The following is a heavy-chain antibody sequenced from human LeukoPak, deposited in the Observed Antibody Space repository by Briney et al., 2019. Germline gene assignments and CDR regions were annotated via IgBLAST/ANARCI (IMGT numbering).Heavy chain of an antibody. CDR1: GFTLSSYS. CDR2: ISSSSSYI. V-gene: IGHV3-21*01. CDR3: ARGSLLWFGELFIDY. Sequence: NPGGSLRLSCAPSGFTLSSYSMNWVRQAPGKGLAWVSSISSSSSYIYYADSVKGRFTISRDNAKNSLYLQMNSLRAEDTAVYYCARGSLLWFGELFIDYWGQGTLVTVSS. J-gene: IGHJ4*02. D-gene: IGHD3-10*01.